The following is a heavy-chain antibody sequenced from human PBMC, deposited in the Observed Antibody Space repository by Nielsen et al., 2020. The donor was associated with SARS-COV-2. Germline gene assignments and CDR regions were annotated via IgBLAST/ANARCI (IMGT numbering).Heavy chain of an antibody. D-gene: IGHD6-6*01. V-gene: IGHV3-11*04. CDR2: ISRGGGSI. CDR1: GFTFSDYY. J-gene: IGHJ6*03. Sequence: GESLKISCAASGFTFSDYYMSWIRQAPGKGLEWVSSISRGGGSIYYADSVKGRFTISRDNAKNSLYLQMNSLRAEDTAVYYCARDVNSSSSIYYFYFYMDVWGKGTTVTVSS. CDR3: ARDVNSSSSIYYFYFYMDV.